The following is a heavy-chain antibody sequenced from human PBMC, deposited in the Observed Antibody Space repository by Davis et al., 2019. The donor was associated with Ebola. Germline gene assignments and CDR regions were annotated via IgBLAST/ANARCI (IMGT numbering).Heavy chain of an antibody. D-gene: IGHD3-16*02. Sequence: SETLSLTCTVSGGSISSSSYYWGWIRQPPGKGLDWIASIYYSGTTYYNPSLKGRVTISVDMSKNQVSLKLNSVTATDTAVYYCARVIPSDGMDVWGKGTTVTVSS. CDR2: IYYSGTT. J-gene: IGHJ6*04. V-gene: IGHV4-39*01. CDR3: ARVIPSDGMDV. CDR1: GGSISSSSYY.